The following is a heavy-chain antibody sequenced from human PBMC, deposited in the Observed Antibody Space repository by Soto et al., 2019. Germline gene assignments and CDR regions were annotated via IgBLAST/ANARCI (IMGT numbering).Heavy chain of an antibody. D-gene: IGHD6-6*01. J-gene: IGHJ4*02. CDR1: GYMFTTYG. CDR2: ISAYNGNK. Sequence: QVQLVQSGGEVKKPGASVEVSCRTSGYMFTTYGMSWVRQAPGQGLEWMAWISAYNGNKKYAQKFQGRVTKTTDTTTSTVSMELRNLTSDETGTYFCGWAGGGMAARPLEYWGQGTLVTVSS. V-gene: IGHV1-18*04. CDR3: GWAGGGMAARPLEY.